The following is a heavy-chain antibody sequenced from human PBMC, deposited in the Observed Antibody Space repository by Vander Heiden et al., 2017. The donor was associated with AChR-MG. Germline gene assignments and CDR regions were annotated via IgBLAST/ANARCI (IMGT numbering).Heavy chain of an antibody. CDR2: ISYDGSNK. CDR1: GCTFSSYA. D-gene: IGHD3-22*01. J-gene: IGHJ3*02. V-gene: IGHV3-30-3*01. Sequence: QVQLVESGGGVVQPGRSLRLSCAASGCTFSSYAMHWVRQAPGKGLEWVAVISYDGSNKYYADSVKGRFTISRDNSKNTLYLQMNSLRAEDTAVYYCARTYYYDSSGLKAAFDIWGQGTMVTVSS. CDR3: ARTYYYDSSGLKAAFDI.